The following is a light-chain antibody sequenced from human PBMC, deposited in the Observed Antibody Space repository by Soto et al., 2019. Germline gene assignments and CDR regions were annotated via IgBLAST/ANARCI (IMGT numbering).Light chain of an antibody. CDR3: QQYGNAPIT. CDR1: QAVYSSL. CDR2: GAS. Sequence: ETVLTQNKGTLSLSPGEGATLSCRATQAVYSSLLAWYQQKPGQAPRLLIYGASSRATGIPDRFSGSGSGTDFTLSISRLEVEDFAVYHCQQYGNAPITFGQGTRLEI. J-gene: IGKJ5*01. V-gene: IGKV3-20*01.